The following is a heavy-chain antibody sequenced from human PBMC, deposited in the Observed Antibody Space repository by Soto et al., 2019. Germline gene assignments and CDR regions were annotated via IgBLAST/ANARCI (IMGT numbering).Heavy chain of an antibody. CDR1: GFTFSSYW. CDR2: IKQDGSEK. Sequence: PGGSLRLSCAASGFTFSSYWMSWVRQAPGKGLEWVANIKQDGSEKYYVDSVKGRFTISRDNAENSLYLQMNSLRAEDTAVYYCARDTPYDSSGYYSDAFDIWGQGTMVTVSS. J-gene: IGHJ3*02. D-gene: IGHD3-22*01. CDR3: ARDTPYDSSGYYSDAFDI. V-gene: IGHV3-7*01.